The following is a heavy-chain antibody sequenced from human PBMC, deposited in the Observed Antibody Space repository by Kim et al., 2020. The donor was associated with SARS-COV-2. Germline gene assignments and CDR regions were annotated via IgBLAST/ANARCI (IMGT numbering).Heavy chain of an antibody. V-gene: IGHV3-9*01. J-gene: IGHJ4*02. CDR1: GFSFGDYA. Sequence: GGSLRLSCAASGFSFGDYAMHWVRQAPGKGLEWVSGISWNSGSIGYADSVKGRFTISRDNAKNSLYLQMNSLRAEDTALYYCAKDKKGYYYDSSGYYGAFDYWGQGTLVTVSS. D-gene: IGHD3-22*01. CDR2: ISWNSGSI. CDR3: AKDKKGYYYDSSGYYGAFDY.